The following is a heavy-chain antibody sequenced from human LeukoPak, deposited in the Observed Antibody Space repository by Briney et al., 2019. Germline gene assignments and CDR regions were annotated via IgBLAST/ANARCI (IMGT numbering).Heavy chain of an antibody. Sequence: GGSLRLSCAASGFTFSNYWMHWVRQVPGKGLVWVSRINGDGSSTTYADSVKGRFTISRDNAKNTLYLQVNSLTAEDTAVYYCARDYTYCSGSRCYDRFDYWGQGIRVTVSS. V-gene: IGHV3-74*01. CDR1: GFTFSNYW. CDR3: ARDYTYCSGSRCYDRFDY. D-gene: IGHD2-15*01. J-gene: IGHJ4*02. CDR2: INGDGSST.